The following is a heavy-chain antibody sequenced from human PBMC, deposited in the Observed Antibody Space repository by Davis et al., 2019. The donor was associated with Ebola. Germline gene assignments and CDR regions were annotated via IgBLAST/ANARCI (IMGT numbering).Heavy chain of an antibody. CDR2: IYYSGST. D-gene: IGHD6-13*01. CDR1: GGSISSSSYY. J-gene: IGHJ4*02. CDR3: ARGRAAAFGY. Sequence: PSETLSLPCTVSGGSISSSSYYWGWIRQPPGKGLEWIGSIYYSGSTYYNPSLKSRVTISVDTSKNQFSLRLSSVTAADTAVYYCARGRAAAFGYWGQGTLVTVSS. V-gene: IGHV4-39*07.